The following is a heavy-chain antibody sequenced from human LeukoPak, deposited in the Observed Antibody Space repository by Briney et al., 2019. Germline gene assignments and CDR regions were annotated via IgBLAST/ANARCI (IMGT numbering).Heavy chain of an antibody. J-gene: IGHJ6*03. CDR2: IYYSGST. CDR1: GGSISSYY. D-gene: IGHD5-18*01. Sequence: SETLSLTCTVSGGSISSYYWSWIRQPPGKGLEWIGYIYYSGSTNYNPSLKSRVTISVLTSKNQFSLKLSSATAADTAVYYCARVQLWVYYYMDVWGKGTTVTVSS. V-gene: IGHV4-59*12. CDR3: ARVQLWVYYYMDV.